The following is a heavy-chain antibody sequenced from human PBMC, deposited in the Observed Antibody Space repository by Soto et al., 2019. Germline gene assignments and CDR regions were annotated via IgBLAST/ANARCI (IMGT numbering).Heavy chain of an antibody. Sequence: EVQLLESGGGLVQPGGSLRLSCAASGFTFSSHVMSWVRQAPGKGLEWVSGISTGGGSTDYADSVKGRFTISRDNSKNTLHLQRKSLRAEDTAVYYGARSREIIASAGSFDYWGQGTLVTVSS. J-gene: IGHJ4*02. CDR3: ARSREIIASAGSFDY. V-gene: IGHV3-23*01. D-gene: IGHD6-25*01. CDR1: GFTFSSHV. CDR2: ISTGGGST.